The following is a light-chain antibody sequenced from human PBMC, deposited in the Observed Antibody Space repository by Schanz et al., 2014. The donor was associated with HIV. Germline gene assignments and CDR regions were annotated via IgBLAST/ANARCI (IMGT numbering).Light chain of an antibody. V-gene: IGLV2-14*03. Sequence: QSALTQPASVSGSPGQSITISCTGTDLDVGKYSYVAWYQQHPGKAPKVVLYDVSKRPSGISNRFSGFKSGNTASLTISGLQTEDEADYYCCSYAGSYTFVLFGGGTKLTVL. J-gene: IGLJ2*01. CDR3: CSYAGSYTFVL. CDR1: DLDVGKYSY. CDR2: DVS.